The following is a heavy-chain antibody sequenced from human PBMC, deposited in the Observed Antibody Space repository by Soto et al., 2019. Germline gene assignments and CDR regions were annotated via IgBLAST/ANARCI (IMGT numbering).Heavy chain of an antibody. CDR1: GFTFISYA. CDR2: ISGSGGST. Sequence: GSLRLSCAASGFTFISYAMSWVLQAPWKGLEWVSAISGSGGSTYYADSVKGRFTISRDNSKNTLYLQMNSLRAEDTAVYYCAKVLGSARRHNYYYYGMDVWGQGTTVTVSS. V-gene: IGHV3-23*01. CDR3: AKVLGSARRHNYYYYGMDV. D-gene: IGHD6-6*01. J-gene: IGHJ6*02.